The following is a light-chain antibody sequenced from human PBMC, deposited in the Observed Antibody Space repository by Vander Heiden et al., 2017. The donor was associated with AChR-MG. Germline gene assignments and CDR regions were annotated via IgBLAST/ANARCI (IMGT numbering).Light chain of an antibody. CDR3: QNENTSPLT. Sequence: DIQMPQSPSSLSASVGNRITITKRGNESINNYQDCHQQKPGKPPKLLIYAASTLQSGVPSRFSGSGFGAAITLTISGLQADTVATYYCQNENTSPLTFGQGTKLDIK. J-gene: IGKJ3*01. CDR1: ESINNY. CDR2: AAS. V-gene: IGKV1-27*01.